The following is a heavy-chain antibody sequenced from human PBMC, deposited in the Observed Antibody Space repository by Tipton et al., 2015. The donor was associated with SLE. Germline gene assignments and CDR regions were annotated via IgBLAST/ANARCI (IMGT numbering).Heavy chain of an antibody. CDR2: INAGHGNT. J-gene: IGHJ4*02. CDR3: ARRYCSGGSCSDY. V-gene: IGHV1-3*01. D-gene: IGHD2-15*01. CDR1: GYTFTSYA. Sequence: QLVQSGAEVKKPGSSVKVSCKTSGYTFTSYAIHWVRQGPGHRLEWMGWINAGHGNTRHSQKFQDRVTFTRDTSASTAYMELSSLRSEDTAVYYCARRYCSGGSCSDYWGQGTLVTVSS.